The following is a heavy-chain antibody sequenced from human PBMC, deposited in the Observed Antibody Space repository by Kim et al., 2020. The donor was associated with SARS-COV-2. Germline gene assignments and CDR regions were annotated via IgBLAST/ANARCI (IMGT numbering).Heavy chain of an antibody. V-gene: IGHV4-39*01. D-gene: IGHD4-17*01. CDR1: GGSISSITYY. J-gene: IGHJ4*02. CDR3: ARAIYYGDYVGRAFDY. CDR2: IAYSGST. Sequence: SETLSLTCTVSGGSISSITYYWGWIRQPPGRWLEWIGSIAYSGSTYYNPSLNSRVTISVDTSKNQFSLKLSSVTAADTAVYYCARAIYYGDYVGRAFDYWGQGTLVTVPS.